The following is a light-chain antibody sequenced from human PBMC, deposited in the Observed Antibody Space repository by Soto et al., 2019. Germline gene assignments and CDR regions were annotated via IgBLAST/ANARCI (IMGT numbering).Light chain of an antibody. Sequence: VMTQSPATLSVSPGERVTLSCRSSQSVGDNLAWFQQKPGQGPRLLIYGASTRATGIPVRFSGSGSGTDFTLTISRLEPEDFAVYYCQFYGSSLITFGQGTRLAI. J-gene: IGKJ5*01. CDR1: QSVGDN. CDR2: GAS. V-gene: IGKV3-15*01. CDR3: QFYGSSLIT.